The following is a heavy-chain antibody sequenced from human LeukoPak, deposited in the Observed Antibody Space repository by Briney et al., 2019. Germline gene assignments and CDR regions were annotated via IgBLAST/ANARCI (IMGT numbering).Heavy chain of an antibody. Sequence: SETLSLTCTVSGYSISSGYYWGWIRQPPGKGLEWIASIYHSGSTYYNPSLKSQVTISVDTSKNQFSLKLNSVTAADTAVYYCTRTSITMMGYYFDYWGQGTLVTVSS. D-gene: IGHD3-22*01. V-gene: IGHV4-38-2*02. CDR2: IYHSGST. CDR3: TRTSITMMGYYFDY. J-gene: IGHJ4*02. CDR1: GYSISSGYY.